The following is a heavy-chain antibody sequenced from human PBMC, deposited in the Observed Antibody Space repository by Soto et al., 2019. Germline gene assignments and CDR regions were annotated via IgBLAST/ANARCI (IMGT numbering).Heavy chain of an antibody. J-gene: IGHJ5*02. Sequence: GGSLRLSCAASGFTFSSSWMTWVRQAPGKGLEWVANIKEDGSEKYYVDSVKGRFTISRDNAKNSLYLQMSSLRAEDTAVYYCARHIDYGDYLNWFDPWGQGTLVTVSS. CDR3: ARHIDYGDYLNWFDP. CDR2: IKEDGSEK. CDR1: GFTFSSSW. V-gene: IGHV3-7*05. D-gene: IGHD4-17*01.